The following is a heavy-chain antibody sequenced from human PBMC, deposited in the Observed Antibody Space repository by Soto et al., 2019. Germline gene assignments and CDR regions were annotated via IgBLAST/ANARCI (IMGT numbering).Heavy chain of an antibody. V-gene: IGHV3-33*01. J-gene: IGHJ3*01. CDR3: ARDLSCSGSFCRNDAFYF. D-gene: IGHD3-3*01. CDR1: GLTFRTSG. CDR2: MWYDGSTQ. Sequence: PGGSLRLSCAASGLTFRTSGMHWVRQAPGKGPEWVAVMWYDGSTQYYADSVKGRFTISRDSSKNTLYLQMNSLRAEDTAVYYCARDLSCSGSFCRNDAFYFWGQRTMVTVSS.